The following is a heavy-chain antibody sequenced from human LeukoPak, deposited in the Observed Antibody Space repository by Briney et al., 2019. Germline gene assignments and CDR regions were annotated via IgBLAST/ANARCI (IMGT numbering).Heavy chain of an antibody. D-gene: IGHD2-15*01. CDR1: GFTFSSYG. V-gene: IGHV3-30*02. CDR2: IRYDGSNK. J-gene: IGHJ6*02. Sequence: GGSLGLSCAASGFTFSSYGMHWVRQAPGKGLEWVAFIRYDGSNKYYADSVKGRFTISRDNSKNTLYLQMNSLRAEDTAVYYCARYSPYYYYGMDVWGQGTTVTVSS. CDR3: ARYSPYYYYGMDV.